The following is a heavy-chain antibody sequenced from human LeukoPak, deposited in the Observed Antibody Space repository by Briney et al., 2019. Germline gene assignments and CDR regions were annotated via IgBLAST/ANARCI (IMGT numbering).Heavy chain of an antibody. CDR1: GFTFSSYA. CDR3: AKDLAVAVPFDY. J-gene: IGHJ4*02. V-gene: IGHV3-23*01. D-gene: IGHD6-19*01. Sequence: AGGSLRLSCAASGFTFSSYAMSWVRQAPGKGLEWASAISGSGGSTYYADSVKGRFTISRDNSKNTLYLQMNSLRAEDTAVYYCAKDLAVAVPFDYWGQGTLVTVSS. CDR2: ISGSGGST.